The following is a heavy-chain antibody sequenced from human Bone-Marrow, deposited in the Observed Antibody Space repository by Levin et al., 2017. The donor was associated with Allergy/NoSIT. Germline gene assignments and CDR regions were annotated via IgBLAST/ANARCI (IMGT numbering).Heavy chain of an antibody. CDR1: DGSINSRGFY. J-gene: IGHJ3*02. Sequence: SETLSLTCTVSDGSINSRGFYWNWIRQHPGKGLEWIGNVYYDGSTYYNPSLESRLTISIDTSENQFSLRLGSVTAADTAVYYCARDRGQWRIDAFDIWGQGTMVTVSS. V-gene: IGHV4-31*03. CDR2: VYYDGST. D-gene: IGHD6-19*01. CDR3: ARDRGQWRIDAFDI.